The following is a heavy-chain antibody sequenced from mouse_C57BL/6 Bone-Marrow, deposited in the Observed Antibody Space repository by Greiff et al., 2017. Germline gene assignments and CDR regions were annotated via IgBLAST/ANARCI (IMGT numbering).Heavy chain of an antibody. V-gene: IGHV1-15*01. CDR2: IDPETGGT. D-gene: IGHD1-1*01. CDR1: GYTFTDYD. CDR3: TRDYYGSRVYYYAMDY. J-gene: IGHJ4*01. Sequence: VQRVESGAELVRPGASVTLSCKASGYTFTDYDMHWVKQTPVHGLEWIGAIDPETGGTAYNQKFKGKAILTADKSSSTAYMELRSLTSEDSAVYYCTRDYYGSRVYYYAMDYGGQGTSVTVSS.